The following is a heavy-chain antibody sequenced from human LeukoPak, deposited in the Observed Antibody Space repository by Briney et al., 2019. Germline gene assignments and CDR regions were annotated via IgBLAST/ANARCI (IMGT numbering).Heavy chain of an antibody. CDR1: GFSVSSNY. J-gene: IGHJ3*02. V-gene: IGHV3-53*01. CDR2: IYSGGDT. Sequence: GGSLRLSWVASGFSVSSNYMNWVRQAPGKGLEWVSGIYSGGDTNFSDSFRGRFTISRDDSKHTLFLQMNSLRAEATAVYYCARSTPLPGVAPFDIWGQGTMVTVSS. CDR3: ARSTPLPGVAPFDI. D-gene: IGHD2-8*01.